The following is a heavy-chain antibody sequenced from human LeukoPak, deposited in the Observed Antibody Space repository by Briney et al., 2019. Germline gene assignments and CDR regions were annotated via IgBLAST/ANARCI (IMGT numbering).Heavy chain of an antibody. V-gene: IGHV4-39*01. J-gene: IGHJ4*02. CDR2: IYYSGST. CDR1: GGSLISDNFY. Sequence: SETLSLTCAVSGGSLISDNFYWGWIPQPPGKGLEWIGSIYYSGSTYYNPSLNSRVTISVDTSKNRFSLKLSSVTAADTAVYSCARLRGTYYWYFDYWGQGTLVTVSS. CDR3: ARLRGTYYWYFDY. D-gene: IGHD1-26*01.